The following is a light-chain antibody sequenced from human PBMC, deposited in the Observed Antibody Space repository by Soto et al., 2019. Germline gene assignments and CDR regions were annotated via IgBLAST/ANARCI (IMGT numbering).Light chain of an antibody. CDR2: DVS. J-gene: IGLJ2*01. CDR3: SSYTSSTTVL. V-gene: IGLV2-14*03. CDR1: SSDVGGYDY. Sequence: QSALTQPASVSASPGQSIAISCTGTSSDVGGYDYVSWYQQHPGKAPKLMIYDVSERPSGVSDRFSGSKSGNTASLPISGPHAEVEAHYCRSSYTSSTTVLFGGGTKLTVL.